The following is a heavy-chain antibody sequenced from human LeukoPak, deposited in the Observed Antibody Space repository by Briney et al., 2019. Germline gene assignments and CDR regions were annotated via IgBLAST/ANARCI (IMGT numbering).Heavy chain of an antibody. J-gene: IGHJ4*02. CDR3: ARGSGSGYCSSTSCYTVYYFDY. D-gene: IGHD2-2*02. V-gene: IGHV3-7*04. Sequence: GGSLRLSCAASGFTFSSYWMSWVRQAPGKGLEWVANIKQDGSEKYYVDSVKGRFTISRDNAKNSLYLQMNSLRAEDTAVYYCARGSGSGYCSSTSCYTVYYFDYWGQGTLVTVPS. CDR1: GFTFSSYW. CDR2: IKQDGSEK.